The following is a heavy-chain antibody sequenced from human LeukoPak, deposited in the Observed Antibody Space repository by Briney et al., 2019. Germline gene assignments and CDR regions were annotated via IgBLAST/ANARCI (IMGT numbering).Heavy chain of an antibody. CDR2: IYSGGST. J-gene: IGHJ5*02. V-gene: IGHV3-53*01. D-gene: IGHD1-26*01. Sequence: QPGGSLRLSCAASGFTFSSYSMSWVRQAPGKGLEWVSVIYSGGSTYYADSVKGRFTISRDNSKNTLYLQMNSLRAEDTAVYYCARMGIVGAANWFDPWGQGTLVTVSS. CDR3: ARMGIVGAANWFDP. CDR1: GFTFSSYS.